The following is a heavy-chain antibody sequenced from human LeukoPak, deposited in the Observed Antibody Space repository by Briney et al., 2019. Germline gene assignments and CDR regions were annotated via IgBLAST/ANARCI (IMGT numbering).Heavy chain of an antibody. Sequence: SETLSLTCTVSGGSISSSSYYWGWIRQPPGKGLEWIGSIYYSGSTYYNPSLKSRVTISVDTSKNQFSLKLSSVTAADTAVYYCARADSLSAAAGGNPWGQGTLVTVSS. V-gene: IGHV4-39*07. J-gene: IGHJ5*02. CDR1: GGSISSSSYY. D-gene: IGHD6-13*01. CDR2: IYYSGST. CDR3: ARADSLSAAAGGNP.